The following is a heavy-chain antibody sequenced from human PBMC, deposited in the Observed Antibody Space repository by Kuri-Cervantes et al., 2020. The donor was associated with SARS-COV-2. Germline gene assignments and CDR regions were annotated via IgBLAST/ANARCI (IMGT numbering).Heavy chain of an antibody. J-gene: IGHJ6*03. D-gene: IGHD2-2*01. CDR3: ARGEYCSSTSCYYYYYMDV. V-gene: IGHV3-23*01. CDR1: GFTFSSEA. Sequence: GGSLRLSCAPSGFTFSSEAVSWVRQAPGKGLEWFSAISGSGGSTYYADSVKGRFTISRDNAKNSLYLEMNSLRAEDTAVYYGARGEYCSSTSCYYYYYMDVWGKGTTVTVSS. CDR2: ISGSGGST.